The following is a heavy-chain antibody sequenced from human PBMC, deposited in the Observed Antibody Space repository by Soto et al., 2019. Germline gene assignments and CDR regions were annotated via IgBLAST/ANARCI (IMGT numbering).Heavy chain of an antibody. CDR2: INPDGGEK. J-gene: IGHJ4*02. Sequence: GGSLRLSCAASGFTFSSFWMDWVRQAPGKGLEWVANINPDGGEKHYVDSVKGRFTISRDNAKNSLYLQMSSLTAEDSSLYYCSRSLDSWGQGTRVTVSS. CDR3: SRSLDS. CDR1: GFTFSSFW. V-gene: IGHV3-7*01.